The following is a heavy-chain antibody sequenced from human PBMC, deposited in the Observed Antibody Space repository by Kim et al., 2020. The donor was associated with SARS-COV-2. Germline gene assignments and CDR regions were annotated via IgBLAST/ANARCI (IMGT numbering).Heavy chain of an antibody. CDR2: LSAGGTYS. J-gene: IGHJ4*02. D-gene: IGHD3-10*02. CDR1: GFTFSSEG. V-gene: IGHV3-23*01. Sequence: GGSLRLSCAASGFTFSSEGMGWVRQAPGKGLEWVSSLSAGGTYSYYADSVKGRFTISRDDSKNTLFLQMSSLRAEDTAIYFCARGKYVDWGQGALVTVSS. CDR3: ARGKYVD.